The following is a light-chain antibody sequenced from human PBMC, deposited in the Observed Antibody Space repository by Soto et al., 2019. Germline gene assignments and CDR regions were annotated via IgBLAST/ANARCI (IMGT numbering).Light chain of an antibody. Sequence: EIVLTQSPGTLSLSPGERATLSCRASQSVSSSYLAWYQQKPGQAPRLLIYGASSRSTVIPDMFSSSGSATDFTVSNVRLVAEDFAVYYCQQYGSASAYTFGQATKLEFK. V-gene: IGKV3-20*01. CDR2: GAS. CDR3: QQYGSASAYT. CDR1: QSVSSSY. J-gene: IGKJ2*01.